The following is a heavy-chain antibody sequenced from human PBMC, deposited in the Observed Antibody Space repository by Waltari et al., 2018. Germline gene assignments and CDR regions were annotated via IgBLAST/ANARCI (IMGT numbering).Heavy chain of an antibody. CDR1: GYTLPELS. CDR3: ASNQVDYSNYFYFDY. J-gene: IGHJ4*02. D-gene: IGHD4-4*01. CDR2: FDPEDGEI. Sequence: VHLVQSGAEVRRPGASVQVSCKVSGYTLPELSIHWVRQAPGKGLEWMGGFDPEDGEIIYAQKFQGRVTMTEDTSTDTVYMEVSSLRSEDTAVYYCASNQVDYSNYFYFDYWGQGTLVTVSS. V-gene: IGHV1-24*01.